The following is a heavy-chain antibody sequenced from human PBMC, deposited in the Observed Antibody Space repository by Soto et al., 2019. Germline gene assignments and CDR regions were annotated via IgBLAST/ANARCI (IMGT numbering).Heavy chain of an antibody. J-gene: IGHJ6*03. D-gene: IGHD6-19*01. V-gene: IGHV1-3*01. CDR2: INAGNGNT. CDR3: ARDLDSSGWDINYYYYYMDV. Sequence: ASVKVSCKASGYTFTSYAMHWVRQAPGQRLEWMGWINAGNGNTKYSQKFQGRVTITRDTSASTAYMELSSLRSEDTAVYYCARDLDSSGWDINYYYYYMDVWGKGTTVTVSS. CDR1: GYTFTSYA.